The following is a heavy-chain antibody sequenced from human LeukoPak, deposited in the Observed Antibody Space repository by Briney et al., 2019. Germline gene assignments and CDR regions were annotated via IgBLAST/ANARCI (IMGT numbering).Heavy chain of an antibody. CDR1: GFTFSSYW. CDR2: IKQDGSEK. D-gene: IGHD3-3*01. Sequence: GGSLRLSCAASGFTFSSYWMSWARQAPGKGLEWVANIKQDGSEKYYVDSVKGRFTISRDNAKNSLYLQMNSLRAEDTAVYYCARVGYDFWSGYYRYWGQGTLVSVSS. CDR3: ARVGYDFWSGYYRY. J-gene: IGHJ4*02. V-gene: IGHV3-7*01.